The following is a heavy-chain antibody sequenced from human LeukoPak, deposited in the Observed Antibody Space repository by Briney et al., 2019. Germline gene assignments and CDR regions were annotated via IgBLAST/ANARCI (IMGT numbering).Heavy chain of an antibody. J-gene: IGHJ4*02. V-gene: IGHV4-39*01. Sequence: SETLSLTCTVSGGSISSNSYYWGWIRQPPGKGLEWIGTIYYSGSTYYNPSLKSRVIISVDTSKNQFSLKLSSVTAADTAVYYCARLRVVVAATLIDYWGQGTLVTVSS. CDR1: GGSISSNSYY. CDR2: IYYSGST. CDR3: ARLRVVVAATLIDY. D-gene: IGHD2-15*01.